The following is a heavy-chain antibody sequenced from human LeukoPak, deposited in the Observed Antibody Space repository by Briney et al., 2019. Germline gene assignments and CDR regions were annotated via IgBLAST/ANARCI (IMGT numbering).Heavy chain of an antibody. J-gene: IGHJ4*02. CDR1: GFTFSSYW. Sequence: GGSLRLSCAASGFTFSSYWMTWVRQAPGKGLEWVANIRQDGSDKYYVDSVKGRFTISRDNAKNSLYLQMNSLRAEDTAVYYCARDGDGCDYWGQGTLVTVSS. D-gene: IGHD2-21*02. CDR3: ARDGDGCDY. CDR2: IRQDGSDK. V-gene: IGHV3-7*03.